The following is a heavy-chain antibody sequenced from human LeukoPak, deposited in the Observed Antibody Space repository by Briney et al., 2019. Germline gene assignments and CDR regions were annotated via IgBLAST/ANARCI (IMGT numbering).Heavy chain of an antibody. D-gene: IGHD1-26*01. CDR3: ARDRGRWAFDY. Sequence: PSETLSLTCAVYGGSFSGYYWSWIRQPPGKGLEWIGYIYYSGSTNYNPSLKSRVTISVDTSKNQFSLKLSSVTAADTAVYYCARDRGRWAFDYWGQGTLVTVSS. V-gene: IGHV4-59*01. J-gene: IGHJ4*02. CDR2: IYYSGST. CDR1: GGSFSGYY.